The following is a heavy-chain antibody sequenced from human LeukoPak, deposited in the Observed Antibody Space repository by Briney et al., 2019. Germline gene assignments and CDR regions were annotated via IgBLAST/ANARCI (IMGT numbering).Heavy chain of an antibody. CDR1: GFTFSSYA. J-gene: IGHJ4*02. D-gene: IGHD5-18*01. Sequence: GGSLRLSCAASGFTFSSYAMSWVRQAPGKGLEWASAISGSGGSTYYADSVKGRFTISRDNSKNTLYLQMNSLRAEDTAVYYCAKSLGYSYGYSHYWGQGTLVTVSS. CDR2: ISGSGGST. V-gene: IGHV3-23*01. CDR3: AKSLGYSYGYSHY.